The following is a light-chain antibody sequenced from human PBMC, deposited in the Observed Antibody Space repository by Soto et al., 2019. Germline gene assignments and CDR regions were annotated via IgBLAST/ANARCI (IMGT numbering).Light chain of an antibody. CDR1: QGISSA. Sequence: AIQLTQSPSSLSASVGDRVSITCRASQGISSALAWYQHKPGKPPKLLIYDASSLQSGVPSRFSGSESGTDCTLTISSLLPDDFAIYYCQQLNTFPFTFGQGTRLEIK. CDR3: QQLNTFPFT. CDR2: DAS. V-gene: IGKV1-13*02. J-gene: IGKJ5*01.